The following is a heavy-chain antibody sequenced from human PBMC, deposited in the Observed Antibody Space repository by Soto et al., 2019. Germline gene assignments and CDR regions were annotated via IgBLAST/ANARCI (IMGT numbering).Heavy chain of an antibody. CDR3: ARMPFGAFDH. V-gene: IGHV4-31*03. D-gene: IGHD3-3*01. J-gene: IGHJ4*02. CDR2: VYDSGHT. Sequence: SETLSLTCTVSGGSFNTGGYYWSWVRQRPEKGLEWIGYVYDSGHTYYNPSLKSRPAISLDTSKSQFSLKLSSVTAADTALYFCARMPFGAFDHWGQGILVTVSS. CDR1: GGSFNTGGYY.